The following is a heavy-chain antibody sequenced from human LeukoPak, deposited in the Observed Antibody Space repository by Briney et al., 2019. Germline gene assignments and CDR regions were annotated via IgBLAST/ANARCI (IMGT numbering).Heavy chain of an antibody. V-gene: IGHV6-1*01. CDR2: TYYRSKWYD. CDR3: PRDVGISGWHTFDY. J-gene: IGHJ4*02. D-gene: IGHD6-19*01. CDR1: GDSVSSNNGA. Sequence: SQTLSLTCAISGDSVSSNNGAWNWIRQSPPRGREWLGRTYYRSKWYDDYAESMKGRITISPDISKNQSSLHVYAVTPEDTAVYYCPRDVGISGWHTFDYWGQGTLVTVSS.